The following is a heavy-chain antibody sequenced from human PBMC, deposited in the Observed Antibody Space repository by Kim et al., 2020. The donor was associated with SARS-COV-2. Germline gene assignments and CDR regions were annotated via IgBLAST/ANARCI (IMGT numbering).Heavy chain of an antibody. V-gene: IGHV3-23*01. D-gene: IGHD6-13*01. J-gene: IGHJ5*02. CDR3: AKGAYSSSWQSNWFDP. CDR2: ISGSGGST. Sequence: GGSLRLSCAASGFTFSSYAMSWVRQAPGKGLEWVSAISGSGGSTYYADSVKGRFTISRDNSKNTLYLQMNSLRAEDTAVYYCAKGAYSSSWQSNWFDPWGQGTLVTVSS. CDR1: GFTFSSYA.